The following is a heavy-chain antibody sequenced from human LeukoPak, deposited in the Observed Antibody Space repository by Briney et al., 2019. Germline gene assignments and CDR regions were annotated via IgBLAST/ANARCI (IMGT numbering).Heavy chain of an antibody. J-gene: IGHJ6*03. CDR3: ARLGNNEQLVPYYYYMDV. D-gene: IGHD6-6*01. Sequence: SVKVSCKASGGTFSSYAISWVRRAPGQGLEWMGGIIPIFGTTNYAQKFQGRVTITADESTSTAYMELSSLRSEDTAVYYCARLGNNEQLVPYYYYMDVWGKGTTVTVSS. CDR2: IIPIFGTT. V-gene: IGHV1-69*13. CDR1: GGTFSSYA.